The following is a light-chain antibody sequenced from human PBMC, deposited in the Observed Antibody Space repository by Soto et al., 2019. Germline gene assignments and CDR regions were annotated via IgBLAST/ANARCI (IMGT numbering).Light chain of an antibody. V-gene: IGKV3-20*01. Sequence: EIVLTQSPGTLSLSPGERATLSCRASQSVSSTYLAWYQQNRGQAPRLLIYGASSRATGIPDRFSGSGSGTDYTLTISRLGPEDFAVYYCQHYGGSPGFTFGPGTRVDIK. CDR3: QHYGGSPGFT. CDR2: GAS. J-gene: IGKJ3*01. CDR1: QSVSSTY.